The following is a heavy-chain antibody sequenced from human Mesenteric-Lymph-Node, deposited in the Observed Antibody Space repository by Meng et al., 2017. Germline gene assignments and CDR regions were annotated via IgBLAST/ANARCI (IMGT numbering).Heavy chain of an antibody. J-gene: IGHJ4*03. CDR3: ARRRDGYNGYFDY. Sequence: GGSLRLSCAASGFTFSGHWMHWVRQAPGEGLVWVSRIFPDGNTAAYADSVKGRFTISRDNAKNSLYLQMNSLRAEDTALYYCARRRDGYNGYFDYWGQGTLVTVSS. D-gene: IGHD5-24*01. CDR1: GFTFSGHW. CDR2: IFPDGNTA. V-gene: IGHV3-74*01.